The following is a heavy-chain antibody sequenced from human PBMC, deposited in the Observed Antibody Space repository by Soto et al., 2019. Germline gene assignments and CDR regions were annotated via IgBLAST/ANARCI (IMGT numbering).Heavy chain of an antibody. D-gene: IGHD3-10*01. V-gene: IGHV4-59*08. CDR2: IYYSGST. J-gene: IGHJ4*02. Sequence: SETLSLSCTVSGGSISSYYWSWIRQPPGKGLEWIGYIYYSGSTNYNPSLKSRVTISVDTSKNQFSLKLSSVTAADTAVYYCARALMVRGVRGFDYWGQGTLVTVSS. CDR1: GGSISSYY. CDR3: ARALMVRGVRGFDY.